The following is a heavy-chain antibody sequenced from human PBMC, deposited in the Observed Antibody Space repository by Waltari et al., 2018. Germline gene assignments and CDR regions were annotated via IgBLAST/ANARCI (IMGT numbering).Heavy chain of an antibody. J-gene: IGHJ4*02. CDR2: IIPILGTA. Sequence: QVQLVQSGAEVKKPGSSVKVSCKASGGTFSSYAISWVRQAPGQGLEWMGRIIPILGTANYAQKCQGRVTITADKSTSTAYMELSSLRSEDTAVYYCARRSGSGSYEGPNFDYWGQGTLVTVSS. V-gene: IGHV1-69*08. CDR1: GGTFSSYA. D-gene: IGHD3-10*01. CDR3: ARRSGSGSYEGPNFDY.